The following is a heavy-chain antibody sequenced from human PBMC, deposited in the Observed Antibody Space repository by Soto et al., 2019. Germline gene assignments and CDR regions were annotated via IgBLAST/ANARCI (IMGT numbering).Heavy chain of an antibody. CDR3: ASTKDETLYFDY. V-gene: IGHV4-39*01. CDR1: GDSISITSDY. D-gene: IGHD2-15*01. CDR2: IHYSGST. J-gene: IGHJ4*02. Sequence: QLQLQESGPGLVKPSETLSLTCTVSGDSISITSDYWGLVRQPPGKGLEWIGSIHYSGSTHYNPSLQSRVTISGDASKKQFSLKLRSVTAADTAVYYCASTKDETLYFDYWGQGTLVTVSS.